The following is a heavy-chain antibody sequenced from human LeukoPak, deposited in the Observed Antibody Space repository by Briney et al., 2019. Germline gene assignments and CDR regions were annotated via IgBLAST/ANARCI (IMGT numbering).Heavy chain of an antibody. CDR3: ARDGLGSYDY. D-gene: IGHD3-10*01. CDR1: GFTFSSYA. V-gene: IGHV3-23*01. Sequence: GGSLRLSCAASGFTFSSYAMSWVRQAPGKGLEWVSAISGSGGSTSYADSVKGRFTISRDNAKNSVYLQMNSLRAEDTAVYYCARDGLGSYDYWGQGTLVTVSS. CDR2: ISGSGGST. J-gene: IGHJ4*02.